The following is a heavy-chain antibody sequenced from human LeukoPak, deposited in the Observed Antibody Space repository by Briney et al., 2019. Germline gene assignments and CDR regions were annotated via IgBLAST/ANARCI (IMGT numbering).Heavy chain of an antibody. CDR2: IGTRGDTT. CDR3: AKGGYSYGYSRYFDY. J-gene: IGHJ4*02. CDR1: GININNYA. V-gene: IGHV3-23*01. Sequence: PGGSLGLSCEGSGININNYAMTWVRQAPGKGLEWVSGIGTRGDTTYYADSVKGRFTISRDNSKNTLYLQMNSLRAEDTAVYYCAKGGYSYGYSRYFDYWGQGTLVTVSS. D-gene: IGHD5-18*01.